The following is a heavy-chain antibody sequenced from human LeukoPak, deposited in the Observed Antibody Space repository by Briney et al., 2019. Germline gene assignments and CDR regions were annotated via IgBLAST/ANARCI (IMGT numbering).Heavy chain of an antibody. Sequence: GASVKVSCKASGYTFNHYGITWVRQAPGQGLEWMGWISCYNGDTKYTQKVQDRVTKTTDTSTSTAYMELRSLTSDDTAVYYCARDFSNTSGFKVVVDFWGQGTLVTVSS. CDR3: ARDFSNTSGFKVVVDF. D-gene: IGHD3-22*01. J-gene: IGHJ4*02. CDR2: ISCYNGDT. CDR1: GYTFNHYG. V-gene: IGHV1-18*01.